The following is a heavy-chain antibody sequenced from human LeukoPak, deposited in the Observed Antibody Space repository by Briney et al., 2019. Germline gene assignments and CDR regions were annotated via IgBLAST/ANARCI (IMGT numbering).Heavy chain of an antibody. CDR2: IYPGDSDT. CDR1: GYSFTSYW. CDR3: ARRSITDAFDI. Sequence: GESLKFSCQGCGYSFTSYWIGGVRQMPGKGLGWMGIIYPGDSDTRYSPSFQGQVTISADKSISTAYLQWSSLKAADTAMYYCARRSITDAFDIWGQGTIATVSS. D-gene: IGHD2-2*01. J-gene: IGHJ3*02. V-gene: IGHV5-51*01.